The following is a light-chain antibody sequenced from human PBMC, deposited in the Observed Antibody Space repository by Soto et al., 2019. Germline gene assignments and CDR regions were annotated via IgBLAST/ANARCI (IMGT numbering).Light chain of an antibody. CDR3: GAWDDSLNGVV. CDR1: SSNIGSNR. V-gene: IGLV1-44*01. CDR2: YNN. J-gene: IGLJ3*02. Sequence: QSVLTQPPSASGTPGQRVTISCSGSSSNIGSNRVNWYQQVPGTAPKLLIYYNNQRPSGVPDRFSGSRSGTSASLAISGLQSEDEADYYCGAWDDSLNGVVFGGGTKLTVL.